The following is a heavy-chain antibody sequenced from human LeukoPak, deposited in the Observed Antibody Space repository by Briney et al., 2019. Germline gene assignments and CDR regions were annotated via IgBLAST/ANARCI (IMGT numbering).Heavy chain of an antibody. CDR3: ARGRYCSSTSCYWVRNWFDP. J-gene: IGHJ5*02. D-gene: IGHD2-2*01. CDR1: GASISRYY. V-gene: IGHV4-59*12. Sequence: SETLSLTCTVSGASISRYYWSWIRQPPGKGLEWIGYIYNSGSTNDNPSLKNRVTISVDTSKNQVSLKLSSVTAADTAVYYCARGRYCSSTSCYWVRNWFDPWGQGTLVTVSS. CDR2: IYNSGST.